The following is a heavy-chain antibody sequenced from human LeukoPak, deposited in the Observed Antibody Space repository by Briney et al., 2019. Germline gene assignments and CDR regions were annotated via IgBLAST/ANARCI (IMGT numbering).Heavy chain of an antibody. Sequence: SQTLSLTCTVSGGSISSGGYYWSWIRQHPGKGLEWIGYIYYSGSTYYNPPLESRVTISVNTSKNQFSLKLSSVTAADTAVYYCASSSGYYYFDYWGQGTLVTVSS. CDR1: GGSISSGGYY. CDR3: ASSSGYYYFDY. CDR2: IYYSGST. V-gene: IGHV4-31*03. J-gene: IGHJ4*02. D-gene: IGHD3-22*01.